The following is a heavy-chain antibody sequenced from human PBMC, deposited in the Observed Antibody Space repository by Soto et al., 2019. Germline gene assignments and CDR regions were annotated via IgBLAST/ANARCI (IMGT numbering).Heavy chain of an antibody. CDR1: GVSLSTSGMC. CDR3: ARTLTRVVRLYLFSGVEV. D-gene: IGHD3-10*01. Sequence: SGPTLVNRTHTLTLTCTFCGVSLSTSGMCVSWIRQPPGKALDWLALIDWDDDKYYSTSLKTRLTISKDTSKNQVVLTMTNMDPVETAADSCARTLTRVVRLYLFSGVEVFGQRAMFAFSS. J-gene: IGHJ6*02. V-gene: IGHV2-70*01. CDR2: IDWDDDK.